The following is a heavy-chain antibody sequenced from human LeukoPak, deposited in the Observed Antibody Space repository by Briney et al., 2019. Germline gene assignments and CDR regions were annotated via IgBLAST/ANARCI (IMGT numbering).Heavy chain of an antibody. CDR2: IYYSGST. CDR1: GGSISNGDYY. J-gene: IGHJ3*02. V-gene: IGHV4-31*03. D-gene: IGHD3-3*01. Sequence: SETLSLTCTVSGGSISNGDYYWSWIRQHPGKGLEWIGYIYYSGSTYYNPSLKSRVTISVDTSKNQFSLKLSSVTAADTAVYYCARVVAAVGDFWSGYAFDIWGQGTMVTVSS. CDR3: ARVVAAVGDFWSGYAFDI.